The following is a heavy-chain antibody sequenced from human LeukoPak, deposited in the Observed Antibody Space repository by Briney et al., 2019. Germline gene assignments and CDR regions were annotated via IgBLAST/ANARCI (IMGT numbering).Heavy chain of an antibody. J-gene: IGHJ4*02. CDR3: ARDAPRAEGIAAADY. CDR2: ISAYNSNT. V-gene: IGHV1-18*01. D-gene: IGHD6-13*01. CDR1: GYTFTSYG. Sequence: ASVKVSCKASGYTFTSYGISWVRQAPGQGLEWMGWISAYNSNTNYAQKLQGRVTMTTDTSTSTAYMELRSLRSDDTAVYYCARDAPRAEGIAAADYWDQGTLVTVSS.